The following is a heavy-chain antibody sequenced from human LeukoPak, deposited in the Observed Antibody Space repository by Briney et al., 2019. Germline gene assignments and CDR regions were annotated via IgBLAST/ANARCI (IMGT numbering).Heavy chain of an antibody. D-gene: IGHD5-18*01. Sequence: ASVKVSCKTSGYTFTTYYIHWIRQAPGQGLEWMAVITHNNGRPTYAQKFQGRVTVTMDTSSSTVYMELSNLGSDDTAIYYCARDQIQVWYMVGRFDSWGQGTLVSVSS. CDR1: GYTFTTYY. CDR2: ITHNNGRP. CDR3: ARDQIQVWYMVGRFDS. V-gene: IGHV1-46*01. J-gene: IGHJ4*02.